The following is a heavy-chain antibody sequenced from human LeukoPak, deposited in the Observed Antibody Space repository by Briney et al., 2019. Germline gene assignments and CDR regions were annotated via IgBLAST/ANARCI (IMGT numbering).Heavy chain of an antibody. CDR3: ASSHYYDSSGYYGLLPDY. V-gene: IGHV5-51*01. Sequence: GESLKISCKGSGYSFTSYWIGWVRQMPGKGLEWMGIIYPGDSDTRYSPSFQGQVTISADKSISTAYLQWSSLKASDTAMYYCASSHYYDSSGYYGLLPDYWGQGTLVTVSS. J-gene: IGHJ4*02. D-gene: IGHD3-22*01. CDR1: GYSFTSYW. CDR2: IYPGDSDT.